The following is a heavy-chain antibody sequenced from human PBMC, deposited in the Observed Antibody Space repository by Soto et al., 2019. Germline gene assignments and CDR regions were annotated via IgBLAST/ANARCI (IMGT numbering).Heavy chain of an antibody. Sequence: QLKLQESGPGLVKPSETLSLTCSVSGGSISYNSYCWGWIRQPPGKGLEWVGGIFYTGTTYYSPSLKDRVTISVDTSKNSFSLNLTSVTAADTAVYFCARLVVVAPVANAWGQGTLVTVSS. CDR3: ARLVVVAPVANA. V-gene: IGHV4-39*02. D-gene: IGHD2-2*01. CDR1: GGSISYNSYC. J-gene: IGHJ5*02. CDR2: IFYTGTT.